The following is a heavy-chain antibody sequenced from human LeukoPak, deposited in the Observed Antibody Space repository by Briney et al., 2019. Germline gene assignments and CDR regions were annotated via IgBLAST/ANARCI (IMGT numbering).Heavy chain of an antibody. CDR3: AREGIHYYDSSGGSN. Sequence: GASVKVSCKASGYTFTSYGISWVRQAPGQGLEWMGGIIPIFGTANYAQKFQGRVTITADESTSTAYMELSSLRSEDTAVYYCAREGIHYYDSSGGSNWGQGTLVTVSS. J-gene: IGHJ4*02. CDR2: IIPIFGTA. CDR1: GYTFTSYG. D-gene: IGHD3-22*01. V-gene: IGHV1-69*13.